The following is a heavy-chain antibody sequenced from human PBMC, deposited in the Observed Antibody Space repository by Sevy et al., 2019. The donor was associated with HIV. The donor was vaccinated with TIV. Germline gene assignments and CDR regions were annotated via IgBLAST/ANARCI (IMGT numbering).Heavy chain of an antibody. CDR2: ISSSFYI. V-gene: IGHV3-21*01. Sequence: ETLSLTCAVHDGSFSGYYWNWVRQAPGKGLEWVSSISSSFYINYADSVKGRFTISRDNAKNSLYLQMNSLRADDTAVYYCVQEIGAKNHVWGQGTTVTVSS. J-gene: IGHJ6*02. D-gene: IGHD3-22*01. CDR3: VQEIGAKNHV. CDR1: DGSFSGYY.